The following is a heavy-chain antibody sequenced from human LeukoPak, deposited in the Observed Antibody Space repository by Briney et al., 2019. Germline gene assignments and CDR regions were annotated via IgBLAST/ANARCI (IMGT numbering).Heavy chain of an antibody. D-gene: IGHD3-3*01. CDR1: GFTFSYYA. J-gene: IGHJ4*02. Sequence: PGGSLRLSCAASGFTFSYYAMHWVRQAPGKGLEWVALMSYDGSNEYYIDSVKGRFTISRDNSKNTLYLQMNSLRAEDTAVYYCAKGASGDFWSGYPHLDYWGQGTLVTVSS. CDR3: AKGASGDFWSGYPHLDY. CDR2: MSYDGSNE. V-gene: IGHV3-30*04.